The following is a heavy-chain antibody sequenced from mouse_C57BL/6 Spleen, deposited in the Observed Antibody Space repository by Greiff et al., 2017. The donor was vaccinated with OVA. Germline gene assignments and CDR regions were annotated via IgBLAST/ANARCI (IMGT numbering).Heavy chain of an antibody. Sequence: EVQRVESGGGLVQPGGSMKLSCAASGFTFSDAWMDWVRQSPEKGLEWVAEIRNKANNHATYYAESVKGRFTISRDDSKSSVYLQMNSLRAEDTGIYYCTSQLFYAMDYWGQGTSVTVSS. V-gene: IGHV6-6*01. CDR2: IRNKANNHAT. J-gene: IGHJ4*01. CDR1: GFTFSDAW. CDR3: TSQLFYAMDY. D-gene: IGHD4-1*02.